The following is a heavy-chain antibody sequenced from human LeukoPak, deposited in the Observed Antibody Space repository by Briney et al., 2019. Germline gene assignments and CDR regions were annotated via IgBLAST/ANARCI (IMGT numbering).Heavy chain of an antibody. CDR3: ARRGDHFCTSMNCPPHSYYYYMDV. V-gene: IGHV3-48*04. D-gene: IGHD2-2*01. CDR1: GFTFSDYG. J-gene: IGHJ6*03. CDR2: VSGKSIAI. Sequence: GGSLRLSCAASGFTFSDYGVNWVRQAPGKGLEWLSFVSGKSIAIYYADSVKGRFTISRDNAKESVYLHMSSLRAEDTAVYYCARRGDHFCTSMNCPPHSYYYYMDVWGKGTTVSVSS.